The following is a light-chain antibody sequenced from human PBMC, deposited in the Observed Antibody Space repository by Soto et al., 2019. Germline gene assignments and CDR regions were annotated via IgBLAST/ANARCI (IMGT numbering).Light chain of an antibody. J-gene: IGKJ5*01. CDR3: QQYGSLL. CDR1: KFSSNS. V-gene: IGKV3-20*01. CDR2: DAS. Sequence: EIVLTQSPGTLSLSPGKEPPSPAGPVKFSSNSLPWYQQKPGQAPRLLIYDASSRATGIPDWFSDSGSGTDVTLTIRRLVPEDFAVYYCQQYGSLLFGQGTRLEI.